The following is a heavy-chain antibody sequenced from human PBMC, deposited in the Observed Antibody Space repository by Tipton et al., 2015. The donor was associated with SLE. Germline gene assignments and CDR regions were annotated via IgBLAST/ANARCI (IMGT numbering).Heavy chain of an antibody. D-gene: IGHD3-3*01. CDR2: IFYSGST. CDR1: GGSFSGYY. Sequence: TLSLTCAVYGGSFSGYYWTWIRQPPGKGLEWIGSIFYSGSTTYNPSLKSRVTMSVDTSKNQFSLKLSSVTAADTAVYYCARFLDTFDIWGQGTMVTVSS. J-gene: IGHJ3*02. CDR3: ARFLDTFDI. V-gene: IGHV4-59*08.